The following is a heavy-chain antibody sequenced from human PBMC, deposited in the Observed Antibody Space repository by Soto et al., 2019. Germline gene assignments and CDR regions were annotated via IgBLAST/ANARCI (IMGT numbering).Heavy chain of an antibody. D-gene: IGHD6-19*01. CDR2: INHSGST. J-gene: IGHJ5*02. Sequence: QVQLQQWGAGLLKPSETPSLTCAVYGGSFSGYYWSWIRQPPGKGLEWIGEINHSGSTNYNPSLKSRVTISVDTSKNQFSLKLSSVTAADTAVYYCARGGPWYSSELRWFDPWGQGTLVTVSS. CDR3: ARGGPWYSSELRWFDP. CDR1: GGSFSGYY. V-gene: IGHV4-34*01.